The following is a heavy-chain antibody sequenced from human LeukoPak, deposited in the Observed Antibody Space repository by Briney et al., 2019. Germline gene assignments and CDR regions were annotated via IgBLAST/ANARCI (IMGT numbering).Heavy chain of an antibody. CDR3: AKGRGTAVTSAANY. J-gene: IGHJ4*02. CDR1: GFTFNNYA. CDR2: ISGSGDNT. D-gene: IGHD4-17*01. Sequence: GGSLRLSCAASGFTFNNYAMTWVRQAPGKGLEWVSSISGSGDNTYYADSVKDRFSISRDNSKTTVSLQMNSLRAEDTAVYYCAKGRGTAVTSAANYWGQGTLVTVSS. V-gene: IGHV3-23*01.